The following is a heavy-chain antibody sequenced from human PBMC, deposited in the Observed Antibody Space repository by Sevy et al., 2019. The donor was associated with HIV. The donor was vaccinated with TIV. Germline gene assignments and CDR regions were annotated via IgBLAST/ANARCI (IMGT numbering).Heavy chain of an antibody. CDR1: GDTFTSYG. CDR2: VTVYNGNP. J-gene: IGHJ6*02. D-gene: IGHD1-26*01. V-gene: IGHV1-18*01. Sequence: ASVKVSCKASGDTFTSYGISWVRQAPGQGLEWMGWVTVYNGNPNYALKFQDRLILTTDTSTSTAYMELRSLRSDDTAVYYCARWPTSIVRGRTVYYGLDVWGQGTTVTVSS. CDR3: ARWPTSIVRGRTVYYGLDV.